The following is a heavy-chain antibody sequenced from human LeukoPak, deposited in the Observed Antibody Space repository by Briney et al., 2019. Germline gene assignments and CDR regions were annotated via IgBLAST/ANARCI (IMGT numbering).Heavy chain of an antibody. Sequence: GGSLRLSCAASGFTFDDYAMHWVRQAPGKGLEWVSLISWDGGSTYYADPVKGRFTISRDNSKNSLYLQVNSLRAEDTALYYCAKDWSGSYYGSIDYWGQGTLVTVSS. CDR3: AKDWSGSYYGSIDY. CDR1: GFTFDDYA. CDR2: ISWDGGST. J-gene: IGHJ4*02. D-gene: IGHD1-26*01. V-gene: IGHV3-43D*03.